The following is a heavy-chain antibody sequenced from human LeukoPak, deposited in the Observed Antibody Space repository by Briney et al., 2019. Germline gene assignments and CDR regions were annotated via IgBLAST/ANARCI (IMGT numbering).Heavy chain of an antibody. CDR1: GGSFSGYY. CDR2: INHSGST. D-gene: IGHD3-9*01. J-gene: IGHJ4*02. Sequence: PSETLSLTCAVYGGSFSGYYWSWIRRPPGKGLEWIGEINHSGSTNYNPSLKSRVTISIDTSKIQFSLKLSSVTAADTAVYYCARGPLKYFDWLSPRRPIDYWGQGTLVTVSS. V-gene: IGHV4-34*01. CDR3: ARGPLKYFDWLSPRRPIDY.